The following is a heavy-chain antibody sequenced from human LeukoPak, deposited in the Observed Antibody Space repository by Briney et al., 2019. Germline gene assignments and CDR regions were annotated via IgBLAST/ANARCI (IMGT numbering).Heavy chain of an antibody. V-gene: IGHV4-39*07. D-gene: IGHD3-3*01. CDR2: IYYSGST. CDR3: ARGLYDFWSGYYTSWFDP. CDR1: GGSISSSSYY. J-gene: IGHJ5*02. Sequence: PSETLSLTCTVSGGSISSSSYYWGWIRQPPGKGLEWIGSIYYSGSTYDNPSLKSRVTISVDTSKNQFSLKLSSVTAADTAVYYCARGLYDFWSGYYTSWFDPWGQGTLVTVSS.